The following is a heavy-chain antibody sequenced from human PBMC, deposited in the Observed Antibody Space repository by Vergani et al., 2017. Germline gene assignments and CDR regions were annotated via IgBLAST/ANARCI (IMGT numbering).Heavy chain of an antibody. J-gene: IGHJ3*02. CDR1: GFTFSSYS. D-gene: IGHD5-24*01. Sequence: EVQLVESGGGLVQPGGSLRLSCAASGFTFSSYSMNWVRQAPGNGLEWVSYISNSGNTIEYADSVKGRFSISRDNAKSSLFLQMDSLRAEDTAVYYCARDHRDYNNYPGTFDIWGQGSMVTVSS. CDR2: ISNSGNTI. V-gene: IGHV3-48*01. CDR3: ARDHRDYNNYPGTFDI.